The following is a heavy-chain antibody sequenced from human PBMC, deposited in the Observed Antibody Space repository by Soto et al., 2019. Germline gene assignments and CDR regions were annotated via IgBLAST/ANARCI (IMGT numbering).Heavy chain of an antibody. Sequence: TCAVSGGSISGGGYSWSWIRQPPGKGLEWIGYIYHSGSTYYNPSLKSRVTISVDRSKNQFSLKLSSVTAADTAVYYCARIREYQLLASFDYWGQGTLVTVSS. CDR1: GGSISGGGYS. CDR3: ARIREYQLLASFDY. CDR2: IYHSGST. V-gene: IGHV4-30-2*01. D-gene: IGHD2-2*01. J-gene: IGHJ4*02.